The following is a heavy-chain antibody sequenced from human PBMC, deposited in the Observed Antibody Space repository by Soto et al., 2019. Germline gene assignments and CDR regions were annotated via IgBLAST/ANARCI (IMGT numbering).Heavy chain of an antibody. CDR2: VYFSATT. CDR1: GGSINSHH. Sequence: TSETLSLTCTVSGGSINSHHWGWIRQPPGKGLEWIGGVYFSATTYYNPSLKSRLTFSEDTSKNLFSLKLSSVTAADTAVYYCARHGLSSSGWTAAGFDYWGQGIVVTVSS. V-gene: IGHV4-39*01. J-gene: IGHJ4*02. CDR3: ARHGLSSSGWTAAGFDY. D-gene: IGHD6-19*01.